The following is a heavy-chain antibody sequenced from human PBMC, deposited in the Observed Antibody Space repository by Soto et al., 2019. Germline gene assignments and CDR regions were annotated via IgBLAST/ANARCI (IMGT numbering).Heavy chain of an antibody. J-gene: IGHJ6*02. D-gene: IGHD3-22*01. CDR2: ISAYNGNT. CDR3: ARIPYYYDSSGYYYYGMDV. CDR1: GYTFTSYG. Sequence: RASVKVSCKASGYTFTSYGISWVRQAPGQGLEWMGWISAYNGNTNYAQKLQGRVTMTTDTSTSTAYMELRSLRSDDTAVYYCARIPYYYDSSGYYYYGMDVWGQGTTVTVSS. V-gene: IGHV1-18*01.